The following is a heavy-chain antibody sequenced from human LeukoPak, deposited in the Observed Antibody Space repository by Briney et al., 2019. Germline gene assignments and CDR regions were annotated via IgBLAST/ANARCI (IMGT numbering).Heavy chain of an antibody. CDR1: GGSMSSYY. CDR3: ARGPLNWFDP. V-gene: IGHV4-59*01. CDR2: IFHSGSS. Sequence: SETLSLTCSVSGGSMSSYYWTWIRQPPGKGLEWIGYIFHSGSSNYNPSLKSRVTISLDTSKNQFSLKLNSVTAADTAVYYCARGPLNWFDPWGQGTLVTVSS. J-gene: IGHJ5*02.